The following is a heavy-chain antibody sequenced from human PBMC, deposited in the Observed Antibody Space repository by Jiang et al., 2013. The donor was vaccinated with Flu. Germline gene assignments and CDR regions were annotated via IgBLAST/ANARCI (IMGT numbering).Heavy chain of an antibody. CDR3: TRALNGLFYFDY. D-gene: IGHD1-1*01. J-gene: IGHJ4*02. CDR2: IYPGDSDT. Sequence: SCKGSGYSFTSYWIGWVRQMPGKGLEWMGIIYPGDSDTRYSPSFQGHVTISADKSISTAYLQWSSLKASDTAMYYCTRALNGLFYFDYWGQGTPVTVSS. V-gene: IGHV5-51*01. CDR1: GYSFTSYW.